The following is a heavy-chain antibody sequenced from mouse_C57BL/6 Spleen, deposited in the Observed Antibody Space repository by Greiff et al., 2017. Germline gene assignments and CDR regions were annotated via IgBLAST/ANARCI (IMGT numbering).Heavy chain of an antibody. D-gene: IGHD1-1*01. V-gene: IGHV1-53*01. CDR3: SRYRDYYCIYYFDY. CDR2: INPSNGGT. Sequence: VQLQQPGTELVKPGASVKLSCKASGYTFTSYWMHWVKQRPGKGLEWIGNINPSNGGTNYNEKFKSKATLTVEKATSSTYMQLRSLTFDDSAVYYCSRYRDYYCIYYFDYWGQGTTLTVSS. CDR1: GYTFTSYW. J-gene: IGHJ2*01.